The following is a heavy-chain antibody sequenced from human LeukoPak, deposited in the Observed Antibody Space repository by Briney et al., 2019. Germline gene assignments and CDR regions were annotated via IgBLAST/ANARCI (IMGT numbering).Heavy chain of an antibody. CDR3: ATGGSNYYDY. D-gene: IGHD3-16*01. J-gene: IGHJ4*02. CDR1: GFTVSSNY. V-gene: IGHV3-66*01. CDR2: IYSGGST. Sequence: HPGGSLRLFCAASGFTVSSNYMSWVRQAPGKGLEWVSDIYSGGSTYYADSVKGRFTISRDNARNTVALQMNSLSAEDTAVYYCATGGSNYYDYWGQGTVVTVSS.